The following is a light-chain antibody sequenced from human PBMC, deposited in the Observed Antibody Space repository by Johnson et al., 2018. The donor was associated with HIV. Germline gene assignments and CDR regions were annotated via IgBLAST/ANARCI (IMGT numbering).Light chain of an antibody. V-gene: IGLV1-51*01. J-gene: IGLJ1*01. CDR2: DNN. CDR1: SSNFGNNY. CDR3: GTWDISLSVYV. Sequence: QSVLTQPPSVSAAPGQKVTISCSTNSSNFGNNYVSWYQQLPGTAPKLLIYDNNKRPSGIPDRFSGSKSGTSATLGITGLQTGDEADYYCGTWDISLSVYVFGTGTKVTVL.